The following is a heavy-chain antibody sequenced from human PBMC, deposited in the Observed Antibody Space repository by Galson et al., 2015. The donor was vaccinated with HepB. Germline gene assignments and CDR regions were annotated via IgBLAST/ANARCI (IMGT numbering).Heavy chain of an antibody. CDR3: ARTTKIHYYYAMDG. CDR1: GYTFTNYG. V-gene: IGHV1-18*04. Sequence: SVNLSCQASGYTFTNYGFTWVRQPPGQGLEWMGCIGAYNGDTRYAPKMQGRVTLTADTSTSTAYMELRSLRSDDTAVYYCARTTKIHYYYAMDGWGQGATVTVSS. CDR2: IGAYNGDT. D-gene: IGHD1-1*01. J-gene: IGHJ6*02.